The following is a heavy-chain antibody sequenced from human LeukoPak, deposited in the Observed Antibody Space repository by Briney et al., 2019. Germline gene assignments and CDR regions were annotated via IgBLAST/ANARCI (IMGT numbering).Heavy chain of an antibody. CDR1: GGSISSGDYY. D-gene: IGHD6-6*01. J-gene: IGHJ4*02. Sequence: SETLSLTCTVSGGSISSGDYYWSWIRLPPGKGLEWIGYIYYSGSTYYNPSLKSRVTISVDTSKNQFSLKLSSVTAADTAVYYCARESGEYSSSPSDYWGQGTLVTVSS. V-gene: IGHV4-30-4*01. CDR3: ARESGEYSSSPSDY. CDR2: IYYSGST.